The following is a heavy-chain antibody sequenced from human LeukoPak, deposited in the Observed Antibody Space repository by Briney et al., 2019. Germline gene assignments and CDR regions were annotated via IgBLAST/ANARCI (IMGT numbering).Heavy chain of an antibody. CDR1: GFTFDDYA. D-gene: IGHD6-13*01. J-gene: IGHJ5*02. CDR3: AKAASPLLIAAAGANWFDP. V-gene: IGHV3-9*01. Sequence: GRSLRLSCVASGFTFDDYAMHWVRQAPGKGLEWVSGISWNSGSIGYADSVKGRFTISRDNAKSSLYLQMNSLRAEDTALYYCAKAASPLLIAAAGANWFDPWGQGTLVTVSS. CDR2: ISWNSGSI.